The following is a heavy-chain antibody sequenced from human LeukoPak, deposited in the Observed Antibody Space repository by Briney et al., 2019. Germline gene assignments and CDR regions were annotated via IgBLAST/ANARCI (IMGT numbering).Heavy chain of an antibody. CDR1: GFTLSDHY. D-gene: IGHD3-22*01. V-gene: IGHV3-72*01. Sequence: GGSLRLSRAASGFTLSDHYMDWVRQAPGKGLEWVARIRNKANSYSTEYAASVKGRFTISIDDSKNSLYLQMNYLKTEDTAIYYCARAGDYYSTGDCWGQGTLVTVSS. CDR2: IRNKANSYST. CDR3: ARAGDYYSTGDC. J-gene: IGHJ4*02.